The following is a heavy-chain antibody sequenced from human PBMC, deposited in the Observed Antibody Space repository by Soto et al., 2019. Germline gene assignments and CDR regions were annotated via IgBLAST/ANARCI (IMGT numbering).Heavy chain of an antibody. CDR3: AKLERDFWNARSRETPGGY. D-gene: IGHD3-3*01. CDR2: ISWNSGSI. CDR1: GFTFDDYA. J-gene: IGHJ4*02. Sequence: GGSLRLSCAASGFTFDDYAMHWVRQAPGKGLEWVSGISWNSGSIGYADSVKGRFTISRDNAKNSLYLQMNSLRAEDTALYYCAKLERDFWNARSRETPGGYWGQGTLVTVSS. V-gene: IGHV3-9*01.